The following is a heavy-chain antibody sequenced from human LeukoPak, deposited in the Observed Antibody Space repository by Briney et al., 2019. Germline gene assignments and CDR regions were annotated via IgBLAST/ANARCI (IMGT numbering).Heavy chain of an antibody. D-gene: IGHD3-3*02. V-gene: IGHV3-21*01. Sequence: PGGSLRLSCAASGFTFSSYTMNWVRLAPGKGLQWVSFISTSSSYIYYADSVKGRFTVSRDNAKNSLYLQMNSLRAEDTAVYYCARPYLERSLKFCMDVWGKGTTVTVSS. CDR2: ISTSSSYI. J-gene: IGHJ6*03. CDR1: GFTFSSYT. CDR3: ARPYLERSLKFCMDV.